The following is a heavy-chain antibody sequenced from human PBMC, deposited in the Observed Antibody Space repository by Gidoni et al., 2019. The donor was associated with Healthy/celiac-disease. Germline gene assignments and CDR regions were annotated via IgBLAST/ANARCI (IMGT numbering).Heavy chain of an antibody. V-gene: IGHV2-5*01. D-gene: IGHD6-19*01. Sequence: QITLKESGPTLVKPTQTLTLTCTFSGFSLRTSGVGVVWIRQPPGKALEWLALIYWNDDKRYSPSLKSRLTITKDTSKNQVVLTMTNMDPVDTATYYCAHRRREQWLEDFDYWGQGTLVTVSS. CDR3: AHRRREQWLEDFDY. CDR1: GFSLRTSGVG. CDR2: IYWNDDK. J-gene: IGHJ4*02.